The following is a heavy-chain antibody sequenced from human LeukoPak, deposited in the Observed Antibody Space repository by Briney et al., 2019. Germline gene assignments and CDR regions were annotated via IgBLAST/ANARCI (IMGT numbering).Heavy chain of an antibody. CDR2: ISAYNGNT. CDR3: ARDFFHGHCSGLTCFLLDS. CDR1: GYTFTSYG. J-gene: IGHJ4*02. Sequence: ASVKVSCKASGYTFTSYGITWVRQAPGQGVEGMGWISAYNGNTNYAQKFQGRLTMTTDTSKKTAYMEMRSLRPDDTSVYYCARDFFHGHCSGLTCFLLDSWGQGSLVTVSS. D-gene: IGHD2-15*01. V-gene: IGHV1-18*01.